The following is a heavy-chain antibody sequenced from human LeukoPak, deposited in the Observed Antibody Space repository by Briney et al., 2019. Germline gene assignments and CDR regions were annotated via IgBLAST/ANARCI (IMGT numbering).Heavy chain of an antibody. CDR2: IRSKAKSYAT. CDR1: GFPFSNYG. V-gene: IGHV3-73*01. D-gene: IGHD2-15*01. J-gene: IGHJ3*02. Sequence: GGSLRLPCAASGFPFSNYGMHWVRQASGKGLEWVGRIRSKAKSYATAYAASVKGRFTISRDDLKNTAYLQMNSLKTEDTAVYWCYSAYDFYSRGQGTMVTVSS. CDR3: YSAYDFYS.